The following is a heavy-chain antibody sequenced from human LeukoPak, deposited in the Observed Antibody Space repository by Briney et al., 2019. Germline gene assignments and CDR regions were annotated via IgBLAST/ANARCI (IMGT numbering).Heavy chain of an antibody. J-gene: IGHJ5*02. V-gene: IGHV1-18*01. CDR1: GYTFTIYG. CDR3: ARGGVYCSSTSCYSSWFDP. CDR2: SNAYNGNK. D-gene: IGHD2-2*01. Sequence: SVKVSFDSSGYTFTIYGISWVWQAPGQGLELMGCSNAYNGNKNYAQKLQGRVTMTTDTSTSTAYMELRSLRFDDTAVYYCARGGVYCSSTSCYSSWFDPWGQGTLVTVSS.